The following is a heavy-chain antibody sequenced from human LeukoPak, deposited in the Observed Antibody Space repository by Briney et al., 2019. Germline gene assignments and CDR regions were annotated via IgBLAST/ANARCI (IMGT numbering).Heavy chain of an antibody. CDR3: AKEWGLYSGYESRKRRGYYGMDV. CDR1: GFTFSSNS. V-gene: IGHV3-23*01. J-gene: IGHJ6*02. Sequence: GGSLRLSCAASGFTFSSNSMHWVRQAPGKGLEWVATISGGTGSTHYADSVKGRFTISRDNSKNTLYLQMNSPRAEDTAVYYCAKEWGLYSGYESRKRRGYYGMDVWGQGTTVTVSS. D-gene: IGHD5-12*01. CDR2: ISGGTGST.